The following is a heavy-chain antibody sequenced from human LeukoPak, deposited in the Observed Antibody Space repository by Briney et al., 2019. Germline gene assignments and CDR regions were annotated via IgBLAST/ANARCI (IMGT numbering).Heavy chain of an antibody. J-gene: IGHJ6*02. CDR2: IYYSGST. V-gene: IGHV4-59*01. Sequence: SETLSLTCTVSGGSISSYYWGWIRQPPGKGLEWIGYIYYSGSTNFNPSLKSRVTISVDTSKSQFSLKLSSVTAADTAVYYCASFPSYSSSWYNHYYYGMAVWGQGTTVTVSS. CDR1: GGSISSYY. D-gene: IGHD6-13*01. CDR3: ASFPSYSSSWYNHYYYGMAV.